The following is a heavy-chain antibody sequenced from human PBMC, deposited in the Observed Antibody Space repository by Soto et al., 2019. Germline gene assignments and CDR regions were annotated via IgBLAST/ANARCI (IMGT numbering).Heavy chain of an antibody. J-gene: IGHJ4*02. CDR3: ARDPFDYDSDIAPPPSSGFDY. CDR2: IKSDGSQK. Sequence: LSYSAAGVTIGGYWRRRVSKAQGKGLVWVSRIKSDGSQKYYADYVKGRFTISRDNSKNTLYLQMNSLREDDTAVYYCARDPFDYDSDIAPPPSSGFDYWGQGTLVTVSS. D-gene: IGHD3-22*01. CDR1: GVTIGGYW. V-gene: IGHV3-74*01.